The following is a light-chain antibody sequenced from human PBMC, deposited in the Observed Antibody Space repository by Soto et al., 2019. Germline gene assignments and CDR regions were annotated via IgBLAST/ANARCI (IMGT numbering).Light chain of an antibody. V-gene: IGLV1-44*01. CDR1: SSNIGSSA. CDR2: SNN. CDR3: AAWDASLNGYV. Sequence: QSVLTQPPSASGTPGQTVTISCSGSSSNIGSSAVNWLQQLPGTAPKLLIYSNNQRPSGVPPRFSRSKSGTSASPPLIAVQSDDEADYYCAAWDASLNGYVFGTGTKVTVL. J-gene: IGLJ1*01.